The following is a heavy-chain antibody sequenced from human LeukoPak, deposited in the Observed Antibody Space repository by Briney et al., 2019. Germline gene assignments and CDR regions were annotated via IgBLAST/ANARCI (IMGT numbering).Heavy chain of an antibody. J-gene: IGHJ4*02. CDR2: LSGGGEYT. CDR3: ATITYFDYIWGRFVS. D-gene: IGHD3-16*01. CDR1: GFTFSSYA. Sequence: GGSLRLSCAASGFTFSSYAMSWVRQAPGKGPEWVSALSGGGEYTYSADSVKGRFTISRDNSKNMLYLQMNSLRAEDTAVYYCATITYFDYIWGRFVSWGQGTLVTVSS. V-gene: IGHV3-23*01.